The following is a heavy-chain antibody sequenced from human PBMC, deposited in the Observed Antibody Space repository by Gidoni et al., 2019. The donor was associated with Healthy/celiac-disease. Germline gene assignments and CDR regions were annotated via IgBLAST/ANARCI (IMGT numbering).Heavy chain of an antibody. D-gene: IGHD2-15*01. Sequence: QLQLQESGPGLVKPSETLSLTCTFSGGFISSSSYYWGWIRQPPGKGLEWIGSIYYSGSTYYNPSLKSRVTISVDTSKNQFSLKLSSVTAADTAVYYCARQGGASVVAAKLYYFDYWGQGTLVTVSS. CDR2: IYYSGST. CDR1: GGFISSSSYY. V-gene: IGHV4-39*01. J-gene: IGHJ4*02. CDR3: ARQGGASVVAAKLYYFDY.